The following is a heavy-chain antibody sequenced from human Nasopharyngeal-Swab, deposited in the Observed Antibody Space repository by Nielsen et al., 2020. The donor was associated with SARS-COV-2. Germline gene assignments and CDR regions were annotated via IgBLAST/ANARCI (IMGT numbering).Heavy chain of an antibody. CDR3: ARGRDCTNGVCYAGGTDAFDI. D-gene: IGHD2-8*01. Sequence: WVRQPPGQGLEWVGIINPSGGSTSYAQKFQGRVTMTRDTSTSTVYMELSSLRSEDTAVYYCARGRDCTNGVCYAGGTDAFDIWGQGTMVTVSS. CDR2: INPSGGST. J-gene: IGHJ3*02. V-gene: IGHV1-46*01.